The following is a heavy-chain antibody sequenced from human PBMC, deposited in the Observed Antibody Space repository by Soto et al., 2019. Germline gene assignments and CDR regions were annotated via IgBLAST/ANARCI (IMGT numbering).Heavy chain of an antibody. CDR1: GFSFIEYS. Sequence: WGSLRLSCAASGFSFIEYSITFFRQAPGKGLQWVSAISGDTATTHYADSVKGRFTISRDNSRDTLYLQMNSLRVEDTAVYYCARGGLEPFDYWGQGALVTVSS. CDR3: ARGGLEPFDY. D-gene: IGHD1-1*01. CDR2: ISGDTATT. J-gene: IGHJ4*02. V-gene: IGHV3-23*01.